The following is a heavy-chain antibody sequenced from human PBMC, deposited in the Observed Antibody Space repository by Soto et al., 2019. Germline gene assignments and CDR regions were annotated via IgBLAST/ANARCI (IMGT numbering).Heavy chain of an antibody. D-gene: IGHD3-22*01. CDR2: ISGSGGST. V-gene: IGHV3-23*01. CDR3: ALHYDQGDWGP. CDR1: GFTFSSYA. J-gene: IGHJ5*02. Sequence: EVRLLESGGGLVQPGGSLRLSCAASGFTFSSYAMSWVRQAPGKGLEWVSAISGSGGSTYYADSVKGRFTISRDNSKNTLYLQMNSLRAEDTAVYYCALHYDQGDWGPWGQGTLVTVSS.